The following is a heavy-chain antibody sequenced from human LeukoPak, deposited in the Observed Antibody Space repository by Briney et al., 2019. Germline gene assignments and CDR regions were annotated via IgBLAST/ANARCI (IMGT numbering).Heavy chain of an antibody. D-gene: IGHD2-15*01. Sequence: SETLSLTRTVSCGSISSYYWSWIRQPPGKGLEWIGYIYYSGSTNYNPSLKSRVTISVDTSKNQFSLKLSSVTAADTAVYYCARDRCSGGSCYSGWFDPWGQGTLVTVSS. CDR3: ARDRCSGGSCYSGWFDP. V-gene: IGHV4-59*01. CDR2: IYYSGST. CDR1: CGSISSYY. J-gene: IGHJ5*02.